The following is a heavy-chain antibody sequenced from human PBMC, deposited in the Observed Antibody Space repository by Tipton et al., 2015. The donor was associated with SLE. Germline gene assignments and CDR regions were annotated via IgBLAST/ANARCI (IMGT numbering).Heavy chain of an antibody. Sequence: TLSLPCTVSGGSIGSGGYYWSWIRQHPGKGLEWIGYIYYSGSTYYNPSLKSRVTISVDTSKNQFSLKLSSVTAADTAVYYCARRGQLGNLDYWGQGTLVTVSS. D-gene: IGHD5-18*01. CDR1: GGSIGSGGYY. J-gene: IGHJ4*02. CDR3: ARRGQLGNLDY. V-gene: IGHV4-31*03. CDR2: IYYSGST.